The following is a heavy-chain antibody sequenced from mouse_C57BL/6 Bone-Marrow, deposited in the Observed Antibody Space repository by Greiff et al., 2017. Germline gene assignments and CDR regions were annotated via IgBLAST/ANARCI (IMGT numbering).Heavy chain of an antibody. J-gene: IGHJ4*01. D-gene: IGHD2-1*01. V-gene: IGHV1-59*01. CDR2: IDPSDSYT. CDR1: GYTFTSYW. CDR3: ARRRGNLYYYAMDY. Sequence: QLQQPGAELVRPGTSVKLSCKASGYTFTSYWMHWVKQRPGQGLEWIGVIDPSDSYTNYNQKFKGKATLTVDTSSSTAYMQISSLTSEDSAVYYCARRRGNLYYYAMDYWGQGTSVTVSS.